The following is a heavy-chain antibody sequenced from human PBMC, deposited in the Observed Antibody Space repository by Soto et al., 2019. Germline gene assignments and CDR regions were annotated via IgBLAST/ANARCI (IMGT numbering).Heavy chain of an antibody. CDR3: AKTLYYYDTGGYQ. CDR2: ISGSGGST. V-gene: IGHV3-23*01. CDR1: WFTFCSHS. Sequence: AGGSLRLSCAAPWFTFCSHSMSWVRPAPGKGLEWVSAISGSGGSTYYADSVKGRFTISRDNSKNTLYLQMNSLRAEDTAVYYCAKTLYYYDTGGYQWGQGTLVTVSS. D-gene: IGHD3-22*01. J-gene: IGHJ4*02.